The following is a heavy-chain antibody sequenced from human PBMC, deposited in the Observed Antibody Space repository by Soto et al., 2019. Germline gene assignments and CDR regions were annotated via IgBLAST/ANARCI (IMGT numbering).Heavy chain of an antibody. V-gene: IGHV1-18*04. CDR2: ISAYNGNT. CDR3: ARFVAVAGRARLYYGMDV. D-gene: IGHD6-19*01. CDR1: CYTFTSYG. Sequence: SVKVSCKASCYTFTSYGISLWRQAPGQWLEWMGWISAYNGNTNYAQKLQGRVTMTTDTSTSTAYMELRSLRSDDTAVYYCARFVAVAGRARLYYGMDVWGQGTTVTVSS. J-gene: IGHJ6*02.